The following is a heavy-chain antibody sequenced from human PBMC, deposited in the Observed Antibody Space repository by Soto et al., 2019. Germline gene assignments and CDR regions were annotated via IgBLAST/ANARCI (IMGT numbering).Heavy chain of an antibody. Sequence: GGSLRLSCAASGFTFSSYGMHWVRQAPGKGLVWVSRINSDGSSTSYADSVKGRFTISRDNAKNTLYLQMNSLRAEDTAVYYCARGHYDFWTGFDYWGQGTLVTVSS. CDR1: GFTFSSYG. CDR2: INSDGSST. D-gene: IGHD3-3*01. J-gene: IGHJ4*02. V-gene: IGHV3-74*01. CDR3: ARGHYDFWTGFDY.